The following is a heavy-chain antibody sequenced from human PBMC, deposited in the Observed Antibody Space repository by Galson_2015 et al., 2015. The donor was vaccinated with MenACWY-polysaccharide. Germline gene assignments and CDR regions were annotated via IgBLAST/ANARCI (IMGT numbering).Heavy chain of an antibody. CDR1: GGSISSYY. V-gene: IGHV4-59*08. J-gene: IGHJ4*02. CDR3: ARIEVPRGYFDY. Sequence: SETLSLTCTVSGGSISSYYWSWIRQPPGKGLEWIGYIYYSGSTNYNPSLKSRVTISVDTSKNQFSLKLSSVTAADTAVYYCARIEVPRGYFDYWGQGTLVTVSS. CDR2: IYYSGST.